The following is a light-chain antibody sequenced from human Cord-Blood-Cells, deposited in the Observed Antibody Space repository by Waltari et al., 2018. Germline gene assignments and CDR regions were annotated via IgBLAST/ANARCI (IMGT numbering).Light chain of an antibody. J-gene: IGLJ1*01. CDR1: ALPKQS. V-gene: IGLV3-10*01. CDR3: YSTDSSGNHYV. Sequence: SYDLPQPPSVSVSPGQTARITCPGDALPKQSAYWYQQKSGQAPVLVIYDDSKRPSWIPGRFSGSSSGTMATLTISGAQVEDEADYYCYSTDSSGNHYVFGTGTKVTVL. CDR2: DDS.